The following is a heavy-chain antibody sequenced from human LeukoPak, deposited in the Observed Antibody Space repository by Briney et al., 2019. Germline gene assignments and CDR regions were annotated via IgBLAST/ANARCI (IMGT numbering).Heavy chain of an antibody. CDR2: ISYDGSNK. V-gene: IGHV3-30*18. CDR3: AKWGSGWYQWEPDPRAPAGFDY. D-gene: IGHD6-19*01. Sequence: GGSLRLPCAASGFTFSSYGMHWVRQAPGKGLEWVAVISYDGSNKYYADSVKGRFTISRDNSKNTLYLQMNSLRAEDTAVYYCAKWGSGWYQWEPDPRAPAGFDYWGQGTLVTVSS. J-gene: IGHJ4*02. CDR1: GFTFSSYG.